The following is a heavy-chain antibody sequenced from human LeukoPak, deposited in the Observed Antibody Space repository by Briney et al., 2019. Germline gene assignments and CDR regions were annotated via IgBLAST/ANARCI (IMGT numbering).Heavy chain of an antibody. CDR2: ISSSSSYI. D-gene: IGHD6-13*01. CDR3: ARAQSSSWVRDAFDI. Sequence: GGSLRLSCAASGFTFSSYSMNWVRQAPGKGLEWVSSISSSSSYIYYADSVKGRFTISRDNAKNSLYLQMNSLRAEDTAVYYCARAQSSSWVRDAFDIWGQGTMVTVSS. CDR1: GFTFSSYS. V-gene: IGHV3-21*01. J-gene: IGHJ3*02.